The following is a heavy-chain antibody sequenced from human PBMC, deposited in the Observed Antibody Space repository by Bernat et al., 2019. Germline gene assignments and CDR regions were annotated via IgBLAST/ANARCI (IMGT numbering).Heavy chain of an antibody. Sequence: QVQLVESGGGVVQPGRSLRLSCAASGFTFSSYGMHWFRQAPGKGLEWVAVIWYDGSNKYYADSVKGRFTISRDNSKNTLYLQMNSLRAEDTAVYYCARAPSPAAAAGTPNDYWGQGTLVTVSS. CDR1: GFTFSSYG. D-gene: IGHD6-13*01. CDR3: ARAPSPAAAAGTPNDY. V-gene: IGHV3-33*01. CDR2: IWYDGSNK. J-gene: IGHJ4*02.